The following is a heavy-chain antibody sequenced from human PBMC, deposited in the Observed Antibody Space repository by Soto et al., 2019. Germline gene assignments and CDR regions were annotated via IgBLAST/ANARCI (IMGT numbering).Heavy chain of an antibody. CDR2: ISGYNGDT. CDR3: AKNGQPPYYYYGMDV. J-gene: IGHJ6*02. D-gene: IGHD2-8*01. Sequence: QGQLVQSGGEVKKPGASVKVSCKASGYTFTRYGISWVRQAPGQGLEWMGWISGYNGDTKYAQKFQGRVTMTVDTSTTTAYIELRSLTSDDRAVYYCAKNGQPPYYYYGMDVWGQGTTVTVSS. CDR1: GYTFTRYG. V-gene: IGHV1-18*01.